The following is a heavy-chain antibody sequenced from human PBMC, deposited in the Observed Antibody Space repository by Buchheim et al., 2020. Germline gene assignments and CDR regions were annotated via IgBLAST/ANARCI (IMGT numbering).Heavy chain of an antibody. V-gene: IGHV3-48*03. J-gene: IGHJ4*02. CDR3: ARTPPYYDSSGYFDY. CDR2: ISSSGSTI. CDR1: GFTFISYE. D-gene: IGHD3-22*01. Sequence: EVQLVESGGGLVQPGGSLRLSCAASGFTFISYEMNWVRPAPGKGLEWVSYISSSGSTIYYADSVKGRFTISRDNATNSLYLPMNSLRAEDTAVYYCARTPPYYDSSGYFDYWGQGTL.